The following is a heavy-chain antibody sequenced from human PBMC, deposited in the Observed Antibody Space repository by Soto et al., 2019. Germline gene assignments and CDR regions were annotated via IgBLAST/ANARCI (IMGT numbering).Heavy chain of an antibody. V-gene: IGHV4-4*02. D-gene: IGHD6-19*01. CDR1: GGSISSSNW. J-gene: IGHJ4*02. Sequence: QVQLQESGPGLVKPSGTLSLTCAVSGGSISSSNWWSWVRQPPGKGLEWIGEIYHSGSTNYNPSLKRRATVSVDKSKNQCSRKLSSVTAADTAVYYGARVAVAGTRIDYGGQGTLVTVSS. CDR3: ARVAVAGTRIDY. CDR2: IYHSGST.